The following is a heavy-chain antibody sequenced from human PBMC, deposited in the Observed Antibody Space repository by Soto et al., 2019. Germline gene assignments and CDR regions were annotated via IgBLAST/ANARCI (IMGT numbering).Heavy chain of an antibody. D-gene: IGHD1-26*01. J-gene: IGHJ6*01. V-gene: IGHV3-30*18. CDR3: AKGRWELLVDYYGLDV. CDR1: GFTFSSYG. CDR2: ISYDGSNK. Sequence: GGSLRLSCAASGFTFSSYGMHWVRQAPGMGLEWVAFISYDGSNKYSADSVKGRFTISRDNSKNTLYLQMNSLRAEDTAVYYCAKGRWELLVDYYGLDVWGQGTTVSVSS.